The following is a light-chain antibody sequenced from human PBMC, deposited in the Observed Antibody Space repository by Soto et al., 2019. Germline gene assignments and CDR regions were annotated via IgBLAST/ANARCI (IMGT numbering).Light chain of an antibody. V-gene: IGKV3-15*01. Sequence: EIVMTQSPATLSVSPGERATLSCRASQSVSSKLAWYHQKPGQAPRLLIYGASIRATGIPARFSGSGSGTEFTITISSLQSEDFAVYYCQQYNNWHLTFGQGTRLEIK. J-gene: IGKJ5*01. CDR3: QQYNNWHLT. CDR2: GAS. CDR1: QSVSSK.